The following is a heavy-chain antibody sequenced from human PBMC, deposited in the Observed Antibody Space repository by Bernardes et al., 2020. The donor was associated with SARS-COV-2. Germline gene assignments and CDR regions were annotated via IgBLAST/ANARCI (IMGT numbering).Heavy chain of an antibody. D-gene: IGHD2-2*01. CDR3: AGTSITCCDY. Sequence: GGSLRLSCAASGFSFSSLWMNWVRQAPGKGLEWVSRTSGDGSGTTYADSVKGRFTIFRDNAENMVYLQMNSLGVEDTGVYFCAGTSITCCDYWGQGTLVSVTS. J-gene: IGHJ4*02. V-gene: IGHV3-74*01. CDR2: TSGDGSGT. CDR1: GFSFSSLW.